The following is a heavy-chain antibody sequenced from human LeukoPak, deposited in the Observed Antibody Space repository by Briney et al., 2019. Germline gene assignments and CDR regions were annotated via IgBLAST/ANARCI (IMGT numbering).Heavy chain of an antibody. CDR2: VYPGDSDT. CDR3: ARAFYSSGFFFDY. CDR1: GYSFTSYW. V-gene: IGHV5-51*01. J-gene: IGHJ4*02. D-gene: IGHD6-19*01. Sequence: GESLKISCKGSGYSFTSYWIGWVRQMPGKGLERMGVVYPGDSDTRYSPSLRGQVTISADKSINTAYLQWSSLKASDTAMYYCARAFYSSGFFFDYWGQGTLVTVSS.